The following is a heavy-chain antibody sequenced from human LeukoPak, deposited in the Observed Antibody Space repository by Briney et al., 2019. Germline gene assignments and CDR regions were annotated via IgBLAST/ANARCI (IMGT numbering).Heavy chain of an antibody. D-gene: IGHD6-13*01. CDR3: ATDGITYSSSPGWFDP. Sequence: ASVKVSCKGSGYTLPELSMHWVRQAPGKGLEWVGGFYPEDGETIYAQKFQGRVTMTEDTSTDTAYMELSSLRSEDTAVYYCATDGITYSSSPGWFDPWGQGTLVTVSS. J-gene: IGHJ5*02. V-gene: IGHV1-24*01. CDR1: GYTLPELS. CDR2: FYPEDGET.